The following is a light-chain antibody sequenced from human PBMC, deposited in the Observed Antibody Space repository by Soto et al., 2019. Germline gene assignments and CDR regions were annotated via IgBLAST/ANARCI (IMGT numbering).Light chain of an antibody. J-gene: IGKJ1*01. CDR2: DAS. CDR1: QSVGKY. Sequence: EIVVTQSPATLSLSRGERSTLXXRASQSVGKYLVWYQQKPGQAPRLLXYDASYRATGIPARFSGSGSGTDFTLTINSLEPEDFAVYYCQQRGNRPPWTFGQGTKVDIK. CDR3: QQRGNRPPWT. V-gene: IGKV3-11*01.